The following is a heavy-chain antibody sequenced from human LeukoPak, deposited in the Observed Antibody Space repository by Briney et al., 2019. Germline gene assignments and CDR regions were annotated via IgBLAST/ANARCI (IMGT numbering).Heavy chain of an antibody. V-gene: IGHV3-15*01. CDR2: IQSNSVGGAA. Sequence: GGSLRLSCAGSGFTFRDAWMSWVRQAPGKGLEWLGRIQSNSVGGAAGYAAAVKGRFTISRDDSMTTLFLQMNSLKTEDTAVYYCSTGGDIIQVDQQVPFDYWGQGVVVTVSS. CDR1: GFTFRDAW. D-gene: IGHD2-21*01. J-gene: IGHJ4*02. CDR3: STGGDIIQVDQQVPFDY.